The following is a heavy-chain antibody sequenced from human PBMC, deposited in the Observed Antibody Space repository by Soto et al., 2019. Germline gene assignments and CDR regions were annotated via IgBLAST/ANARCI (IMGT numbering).Heavy chain of an antibody. CDR3: ARAIDY. CDR1: GFSFSTHG. CDR2: IWNDGSNK. V-gene: IGHV3-33*01. Sequence: PGGSLRLSCAASGFSFSTHGLHWVRQAPGKGLEWVAVIWNDGSNKYYADSVKGRFTISRDNSKNTLYLQMNSLRAEDTAVYYCARAIDYWGQGTLVTSPQ. J-gene: IGHJ4*02.